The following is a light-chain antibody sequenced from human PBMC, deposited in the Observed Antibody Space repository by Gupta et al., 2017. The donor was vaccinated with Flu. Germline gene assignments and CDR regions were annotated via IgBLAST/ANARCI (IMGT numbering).Light chain of an antibody. J-gene: IGLJ3*02. CDR1: DIGSHT. Sequence: SYILTQSPSVSVAPGQKARIPCGGIDIGSHTVHWYQQKPGQAPVLVIYDDTVRPTGIPERISGSNSENTATLTISGVEDGDEADYYCHVWDSATGHQVFGGGTKLAVL. CDR2: DDT. CDR3: HVWDSATGHQV. V-gene: IGLV3-21*02.